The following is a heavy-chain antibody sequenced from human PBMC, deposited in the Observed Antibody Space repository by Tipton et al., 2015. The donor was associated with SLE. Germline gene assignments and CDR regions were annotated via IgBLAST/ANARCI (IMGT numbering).Heavy chain of an antibody. CDR3: EREGWGFRYFDY. CDR2: ISGYGGTT. Sequence: SLRLSCAASGFTFSNYAMTWVRQAPGKGLEWVSAISGYGGTTYYADSVQGRFTISRDNAKDSVYLQLNSLRGADTAVHYCEREGWGFRYFDYWGQGTPVTVSS. J-gene: IGHJ4*02. D-gene: IGHD1-26*01. CDR1: GFTFSNYA. V-gene: IGHV3-23*01.